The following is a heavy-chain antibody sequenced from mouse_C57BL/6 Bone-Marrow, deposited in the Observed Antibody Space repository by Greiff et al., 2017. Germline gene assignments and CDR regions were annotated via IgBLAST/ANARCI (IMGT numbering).Heavy chain of an antibody. CDR2: ISDGGSYT. J-gene: IGHJ4*01. V-gene: IGHV5-4*01. D-gene: IGHD1-1*01. CDR3: ARGYYYGSSYGDYAMDY. Sequence: EVQLQESGGGLVKPGGSLKLSCAASGFTFSSYAMSWVRQTPEKRLEWVATISDGGSYTYYPDNVKGRFTISRDNAKNNLYLQMSHLKSEDTAMYYCARGYYYGSSYGDYAMDYWGQGTSVTVSS. CDR1: GFTFSSYA.